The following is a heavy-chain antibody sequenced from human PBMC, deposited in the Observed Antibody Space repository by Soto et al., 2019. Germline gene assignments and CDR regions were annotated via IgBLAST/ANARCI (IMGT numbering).Heavy chain of an antibody. Sequence: ASVKVSCKASGYTFTSYGISWVRQAPGQGLEWMGWISTYNGNTNYAQKIQGRLTMTTDTSTSTAYMELRSPRSDDTAVYYCARDGDNSGWYEGFYYGMDVWGQGTTVTVSS. CDR3: ARDGDNSGWYEGFYYGMDV. CDR1: GYTFTSYG. J-gene: IGHJ6*02. V-gene: IGHV1-18*01. CDR2: ISTYNGNT. D-gene: IGHD6-19*01.